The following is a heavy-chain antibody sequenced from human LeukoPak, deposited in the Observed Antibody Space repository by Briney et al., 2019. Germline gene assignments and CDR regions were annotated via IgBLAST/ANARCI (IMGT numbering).Heavy chain of an antibody. J-gene: IGHJ4*02. V-gene: IGHV3-23*01. D-gene: IGHD3-16*02. CDR2: ISGSGANT. CDR1: GFTFSTYA. CDR3: AKERAGYTNPYYFDY. Sequence: GGSLRLSCAASGFTFSTYAMSWVRQAPGKGLEWVSTISGSGANTYYADSVRGRFTISRDNSKNTLYLHMNSQRAEDTAVHYCAKERAGYTNPYYFDYWGQGTLVTVSS.